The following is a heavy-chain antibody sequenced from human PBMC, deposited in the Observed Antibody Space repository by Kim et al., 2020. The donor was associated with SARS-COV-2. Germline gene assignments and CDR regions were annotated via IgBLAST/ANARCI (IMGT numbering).Heavy chain of an antibody. Sequence: GGSLRLSCAASGFTFSSYWMSWVRQAPGKGLEWVANIKQDGSEKYYVDSVKGRFTISRDNAKNSLYLRMNSLRAEDTAVYYCARGSTVTYYCYYGMDVWGQGTTVTVSS. J-gene: IGHJ6*02. CDR1: GFTFSSYW. CDR2: IKQDGSEK. V-gene: IGHV3-7*03. CDR3: ARGSTVTYYCYYGMDV. D-gene: IGHD4-4*01.